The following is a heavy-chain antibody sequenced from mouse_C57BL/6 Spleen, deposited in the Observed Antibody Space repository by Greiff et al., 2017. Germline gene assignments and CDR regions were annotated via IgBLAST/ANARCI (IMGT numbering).Heavy chain of an antibody. CDR3: ARHGDDGYCPPYAVDY. V-gene: IGHV5-6*01. CDR1: GFTFSSYG. Sequence: EVNLVESGGDLVKPGGSLKLSCAASGFTFSSYGMSWVRQTPDKRLAWVATISSGGSYTYYPDSVKGRFTISRDNAKNTLYLQMSSLKSEDTAMCYCARHGDDGYCPPYAVDYWGQGTSVTVSS. D-gene: IGHD2-3*01. CDR2: ISSGGSYT. J-gene: IGHJ4*01.